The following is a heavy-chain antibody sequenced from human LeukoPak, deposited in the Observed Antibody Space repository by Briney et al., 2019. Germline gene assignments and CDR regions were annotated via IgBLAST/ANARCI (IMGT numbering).Heavy chain of an antibody. CDR3: EREGDILGATIDS. CDR2: ISHSGTT. V-gene: IGHV4-38-2*02. J-gene: IGHJ4*02. D-gene: IGHD1-26*01. CDR1: DYSISSGYF. Sequence: PSETLSLTCVASDYSISSGYFWGWIRQPPGKGLEWIGSISHSGTTYYNASFKSRVTISLDTSKNPFSLKLRSLTAADTAFYYCEREGDILGATIDSWGQGTLGTVSS.